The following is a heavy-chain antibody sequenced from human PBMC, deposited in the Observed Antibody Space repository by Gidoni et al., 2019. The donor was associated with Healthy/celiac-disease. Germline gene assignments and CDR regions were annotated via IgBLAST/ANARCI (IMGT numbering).Heavy chain of an antibody. CDR2: ISYDGSNK. CDR3: AKDTVVTATSAWFDP. J-gene: IGHJ5*02. D-gene: IGHD2-21*02. CDR1: GFTFSSYG. Sequence: QVQLVESGGGVVQPGRSLRLSCAASGFTFSSYGMHWVRQAPGKGLEWVAVISYDGSNKYYADSVKGRFTISRDNSKNTLYLQMNSLRAEDTAVYYCAKDTVVTATSAWFDPWGQGTLVTVSS. V-gene: IGHV3-30*18.